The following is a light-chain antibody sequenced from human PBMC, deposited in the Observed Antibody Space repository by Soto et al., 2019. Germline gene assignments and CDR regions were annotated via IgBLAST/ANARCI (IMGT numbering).Light chain of an antibody. CDR1: SSDVGGYKY. V-gene: IGLV2-14*01. J-gene: IGLJ2*01. CDR3: SSYTSSGLVV. Sequence: QSALTQPASVSGSPGQSITISCTGTSSDVGGYKYVSWYQQHPGKAPKLMIYEVSYRPSGVSNRFSGSKSGNTASLTISGLQAEDEADYYCSSYTSSGLVVFGGGTKLTVL. CDR2: EVS.